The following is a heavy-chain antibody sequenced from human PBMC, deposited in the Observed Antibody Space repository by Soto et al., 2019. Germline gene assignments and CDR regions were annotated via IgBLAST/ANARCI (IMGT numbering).Heavy chain of an antibody. Sequence: GGSLRLSCAASGFTFSSYEMKWVRQAPGKGLEWVSYISSSGSTIYYADSVKGRFTISRDNAKNSLYLQMNSLSAEDTAVYYCARPTGSAFDYWGQGTLVTVSS. CDR2: ISSSGSTI. D-gene: IGHD6-25*01. CDR1: GFTFSSYE. V-gene: IGHV3-48*03. J-gene: IGHJ4*02. CDR3: ARPTGSAFDY.